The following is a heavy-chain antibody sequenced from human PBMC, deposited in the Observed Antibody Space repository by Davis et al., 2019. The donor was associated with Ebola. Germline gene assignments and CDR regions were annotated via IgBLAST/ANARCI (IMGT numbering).Heavy chain of an antibody. CDR3: ARVRVCSSSSYWFDP. D-gene: IGHD6-6*01. V-gene: IGHV1-69*06. CDR2: IIPIFGTA. CDR1: GGTFSSYA. Sequence: SVKVSCKASGGTFSSYAISWVRQAPGQGLEWMGGIIPIFGTANYAQKFQGRVTITADKSTITAYMELSSLRSEDTAVYYCARVRVCSSSSYWFDPWGQGTLVTVSS. J-gene: IGHJ5*02.